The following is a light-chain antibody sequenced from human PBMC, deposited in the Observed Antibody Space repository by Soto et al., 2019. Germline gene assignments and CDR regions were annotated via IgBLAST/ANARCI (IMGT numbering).Light chain of an antibody. V-gene: IGKV3-15*01. CDR2: DAS. CDR3: QQYNNWWT. Sequence: EVVMTQSPATLSVSPGERATISCRASQSVSSNLAWFQQKPGQAPRLLIYDASTRATGIPARFSGSGSGTEFTLIISSLQSEDFAVYYCQQYNNWWTVGQGTKVDIK. CDR1: QSVSSN. J-gene: IGKJ1*01.